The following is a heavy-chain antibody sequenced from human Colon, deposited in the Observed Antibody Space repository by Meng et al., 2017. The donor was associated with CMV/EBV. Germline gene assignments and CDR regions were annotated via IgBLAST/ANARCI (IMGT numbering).Heavy chain of an antibody. CDR3: ARGSIIGGYYDSHGYYWFDP. CDR2: IYHSGLT. J-gene: IGHJ5*02. CDR1: GGYS. V-gene: IGHV4-30-2*06. Sequence: GGYSWVLIRQSPWKGLEWLFYIYHSGLTSYNPSLKSRVTISQDTSKNQFSLKLTSVTAADTAVYYCARGSIIGGYYDSHGYYWFDPWGQGTLVTVSS. D-gene: IGHD3-22*01.